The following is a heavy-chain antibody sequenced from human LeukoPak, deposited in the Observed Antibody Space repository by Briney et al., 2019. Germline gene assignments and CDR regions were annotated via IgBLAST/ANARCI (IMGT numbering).Heavy chain of an antibody. V-gene: IGHV3-7*01. CDR3: ATRYFDL. J-gene: IGHJ2*01. Sequence: GGSLRLSCAASGFTFSSSWMNWVRQAPGKGLEWVANVKQDGSERYYVASVKGRFTISRDNAKNSLFLQMNSLRAEDTAVYYCATRYFDLWGRGTLVTVSS. CDR2: VKQDGSER. CDR1: GFTFSSSW.